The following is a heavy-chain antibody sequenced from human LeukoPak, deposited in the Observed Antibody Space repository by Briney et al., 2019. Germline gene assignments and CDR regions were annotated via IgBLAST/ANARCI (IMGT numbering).Heavy chain of an antibody. CDR2: ISSSGSTI. J-gene: IGHJ4*02. Sequence: GGSLRLSCAASGFTFSSYEMNWVRRAPGKGLEWVSYISSSGSTIYYADSVKGRFTISRDNAKNSLYLQMSGLRAEDTAIYYCATGAYFEHWGQGALVTVSS. V-gene: IGHV3-48*03. CDR1: GFTFSSYE. CDR3: ATGAYFEH.